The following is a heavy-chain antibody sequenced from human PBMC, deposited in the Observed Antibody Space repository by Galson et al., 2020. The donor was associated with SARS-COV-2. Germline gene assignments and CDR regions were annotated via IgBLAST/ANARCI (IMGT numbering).Heavy chain of an antibody. CDR3: ARGKSATITMIVVVTLVAFDI. D-gene: IGHD3-22*01. Sequence: GLEWIGEINHSGSTNYNPSLKSRVTISVDTSKNQFSLKLSSVTAADTAVYYCARGKSATITMIVVVTLVAFDIWGQGTMVTVSS. CDR2: INHSGST. V-gene: IGHV4-34*01. J-gene: IGHJ3*02.